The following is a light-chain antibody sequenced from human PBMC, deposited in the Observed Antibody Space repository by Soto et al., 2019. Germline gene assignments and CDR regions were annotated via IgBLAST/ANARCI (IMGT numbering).Light chain of an antibody. CDR3: SSSAGSNRV. CDR1: SSDVGIYNS. V-gene: IGLV2-8*01. Sequence: QSVLAQPPSASGSPGQSVTISCTGTSSDVGIYNSVSWYQQHPGKAPKLIIYEVTKRPSGVPDRFSGSKSGNTASLTVSGLQAEDEADYYCSSSAGSNRVFGTGTKGTVL. CDR2: EVT. J-gene: IGLJ1*01.